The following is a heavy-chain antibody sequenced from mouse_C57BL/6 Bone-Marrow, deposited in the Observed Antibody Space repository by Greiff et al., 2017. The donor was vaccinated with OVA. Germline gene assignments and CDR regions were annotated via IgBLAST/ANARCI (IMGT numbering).Heavy chain of an antibody. CDR1: GYTFTDYE. CDR3: TRDYYSSSWGYYFDY. CDR2: IDPETGGT. J-gene: IGHJ2*01. V-gene: IGHV1-15*01. Sequence: QVQLQQSGAELVRPGASVTLSCKASGYTFTDYEMHWVKQTPVHGLEWIGAIDPETGGTAYNQKFKGKAILTADKSSSTAYMELRSLTSEDSAVYYCTRDYYSSSWGYYFDYWGQGTTLTVSS. D-gene: IGHD1-1*01.